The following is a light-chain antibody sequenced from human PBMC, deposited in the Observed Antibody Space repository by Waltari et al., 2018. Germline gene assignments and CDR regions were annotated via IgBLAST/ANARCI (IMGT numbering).Light chain of an antibody. Sequence: EIVMTQSPATLSVSLGERATLSCRASQSIGNNLGWYQQKPGQAPSLLIFGASRGATDIPARFSGSGSGTEFTLTISSLQSEDFAVYYCQQYNIWPVTFGGGTKVEI. V-gene: IGKV3-15*01. CDR3: QQYNIWPVT. J-gene: IGKJ4*01. CDR2: GAS. CDR1: QSIGNN.